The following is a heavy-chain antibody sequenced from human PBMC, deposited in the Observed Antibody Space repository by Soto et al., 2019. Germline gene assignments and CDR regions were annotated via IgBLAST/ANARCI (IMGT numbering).Heavy chain of an antibody. V-gene: IGHV4-59*01. CDR2: IYYSGST. J-gene: IGHJ5*02. Sequence: PSETLSLTCTVSGGSISSYYWSWIRKPPGKGLEWIGYIYYSGSTNYNPSLKSRVTISVDTSKNQFSLKLSSVTAADTAVYYCAGRLAAAVGGGFDPWGQGTLVTVSS. CDR1: GGSISSYY. D-gene: IGHD6-13*01. CDR3: AGRLAAAVGGGFDP.